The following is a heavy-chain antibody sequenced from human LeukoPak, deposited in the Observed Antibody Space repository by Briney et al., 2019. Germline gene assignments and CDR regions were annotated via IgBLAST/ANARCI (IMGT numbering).Heavy chain of an antibody. J-gene: IGHJ3*02. CDR2: IYYSGST. V-gene: IGHV4-39*01. Sequence: SETLSLTCTVSGGSISSSSYYWGWIRQPPGKGLEWIGSIYYSGSTYYNPSLKSRVTISVDTSKNQFSLKLSSVTAADTAVYYCARLYGDYGSCAFDIWGQGTMVTVSS. D-gene: IGHD4-17*01. CDR3: ARLYGDYGSCAFDI. CDR1: GGSISSSSYY.